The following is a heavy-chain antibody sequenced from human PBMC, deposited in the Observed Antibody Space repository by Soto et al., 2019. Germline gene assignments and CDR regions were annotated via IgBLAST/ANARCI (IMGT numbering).Heavy chain of an antibody. Sequence: ASVKVSCKASGYTFTSYAMHWVRQAPGQRLGWMGWINAGNGNTKYSQKFQGRVTITRDTSAGTAYMELSSLRSEDTAVYYCARARDYGDLYGMDVWGQGTTVTVSS. CDR2: INAGNGNT. J-gene: IGHJ6*02. D-gene: IGHD4-17*01. CDR1: GYTFTSYA. V-gene: IGHV1-3*01. CDR3: ARARDYGDLYGMDV.